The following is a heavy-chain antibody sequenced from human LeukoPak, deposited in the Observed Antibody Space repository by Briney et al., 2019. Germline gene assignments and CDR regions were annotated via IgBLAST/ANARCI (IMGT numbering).Heavy chain of an antibody. Sequence: SETLWLTCTVSGGSISSGDYYWSGIRQPPGKGLEWIGYIYYSGSTYYNPSLKSRITMSVDTSKNQFSLKLSSVTAADTAAYYCARGSTYVWGSYRYYFDYWGQGTLVTVSS. D-gene: IGHD3-16*02. J-gene: IGHJ4*02. CDR1: GGSISSGDYY. V-gene: IGHV4-30-4*02. CDR3: ARGSTYVWGSYRYYFDY. CDR2: IYYSGST.